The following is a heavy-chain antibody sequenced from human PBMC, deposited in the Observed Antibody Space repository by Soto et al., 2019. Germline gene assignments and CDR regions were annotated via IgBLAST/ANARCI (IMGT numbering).Heavy chain of an antibody. CDR1: GGTFSSYA. CDR3: AVRGIAARPVFDY. Sequence: SVKVSFKASGGTFSSYAISWVRQAPGQGLEWMGGIIPIFGTANYAQKFQGRVTITADESTSTAYMELSSLRSEDTAVYYCAVRGIAARPVFDYWGQGTLVTVSS. D-gene: IGHD6-6*01. CDR2: IIPIFGTA. V-gene: IGHV1-69*13. J-gene: IGHJ4*02.